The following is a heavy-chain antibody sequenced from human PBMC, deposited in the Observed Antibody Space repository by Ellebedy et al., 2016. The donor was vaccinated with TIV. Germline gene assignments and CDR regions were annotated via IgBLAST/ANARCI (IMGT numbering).Heavy chain of an antibody. CDR1: GGTFSSYA. D-gene: IGHD1-26*01. CDR3: AREDTLVRATAMYYFDY. V-gene: IGHV1-69*04. J-gene: IGHJ4*02. CDR2: IIPILGIA. Sequence: AASVKVSCKASGGTFSSYAISWVRQAPGQGLEWMGRIIPILGIANYAQKFQGRVTITADKSTSTVYMELSSLRSEDTAVYYCAREDTLVRATAMYYFDYWGQGTLVTVSS.